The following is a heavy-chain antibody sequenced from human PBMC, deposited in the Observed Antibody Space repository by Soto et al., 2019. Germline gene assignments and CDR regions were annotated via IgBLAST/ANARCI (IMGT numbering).Heavy chain of an antibody. D-gene: IGHD3-10*01. CDR2: INPNSGGT. CDR3: ARDLPPHYYRSEPYGMDV. V-gene: IGHV1-2*04. Sequence: ASVKVSCKASGYTFTGYYMHWVRQAPGQGLEWMGWINPNSGGTNYAQKFQGWVTMTRDTSISTAYMELSRLRSDDTAVYYCARDLPPHYYRSEPYGMDVWGQGTTVTVYS. CDR1: GYTFTGYY. J-gene: IGHJ6*02.